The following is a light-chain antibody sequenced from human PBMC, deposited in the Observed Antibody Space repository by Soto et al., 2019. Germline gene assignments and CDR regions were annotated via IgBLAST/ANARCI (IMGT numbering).Light chain of an antibody. V-gene: IGKV3-11*01. Sequence: EIVLTQSPATLSSSPGERATLSCRASQSVSSSLAWYQQKHGQAPRLLIYGASNRAGGIPARFSGSGSGTDFTLTISSLEPEDFAVYYCQQRSNWPVTFGQGTRLEIK. J-gene: IGKJ5*01. CDR1: QSVSSS. CDR2: GAS. CDR3: QQRSNWPVT.